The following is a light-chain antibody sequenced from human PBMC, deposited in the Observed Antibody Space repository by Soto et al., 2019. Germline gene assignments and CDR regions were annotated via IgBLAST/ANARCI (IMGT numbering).Light chain of an antibody. CDR3: QHCYRVSHT. J-gene: IGKJ1*01. V-gene: IGKV1-5*01. CDR1: QPVSIW. Sequence: DIQMTQSPPTLSASVGDRVTITCRASQPVSIWFAWYQQRPGKAPKLMIYDASVLQSGVPSRFSGSGSGTDFTLIISSLQPDDFATYYCQHCYRVSHTFGQGTKVEIK. CDR2: DAS.